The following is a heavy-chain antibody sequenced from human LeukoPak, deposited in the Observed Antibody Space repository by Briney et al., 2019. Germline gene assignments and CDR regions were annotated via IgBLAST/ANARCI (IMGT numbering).Heavy chain of an antibody. CDR2: INHSGST. V-gene: IGHV4-34*10. CDR1: GGSFSGYY. CDR3: ARRAAALDS. D-gene: IGHD6-13*01. Sequence: PSETLSLTCAVYGGSFSGYYWSWIRQPPGKGLEWIGEINHSGSTNYSPSLSSRITMSVDTSKNQFSLRLNSVTAADTAIYYCARRAAALDSWGQGTLVTVSS. J-gene: IGHJ4*02.